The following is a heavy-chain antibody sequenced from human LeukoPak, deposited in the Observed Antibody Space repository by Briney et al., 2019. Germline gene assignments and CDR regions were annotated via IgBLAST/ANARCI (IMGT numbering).Heavy chain of an antibody. CDR3: ARHSSGYYHYDY. D-gene: IGHD3-22*01. J-gene: IGHJ4*02. CDR2: INSDGRST. CDR1: GFTFSSYW. V-gene: IGHV3-74*01. Sequence: GGSLRLSCAASGFTFSSYWMHWVRQAPGKGLVWVSRINSDGRSTSYADSVKGRFTISRDNSKNTLRLQMNSLRAEDTAVYYCARHSSGYYHYDYWGPGTPVTVAS.